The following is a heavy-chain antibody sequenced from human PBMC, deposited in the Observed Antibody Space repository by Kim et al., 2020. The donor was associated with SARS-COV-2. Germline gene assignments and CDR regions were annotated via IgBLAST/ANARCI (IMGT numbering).Heavy chain of an antibody. CDR3: AREGPYYYYGMDV. V-gene: IGHV1-2*02. Sequence: YAQEFPGRVTVARDTSIRTAYMELSRLRSDDTAVYYCAREGPYYYYGMDVWGQGTTVTVSS. J-gene: IGHJ6*02.